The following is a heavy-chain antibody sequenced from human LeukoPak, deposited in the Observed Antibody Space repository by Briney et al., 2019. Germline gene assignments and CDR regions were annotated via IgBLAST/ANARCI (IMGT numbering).Heavy chain of an antibody. CDR2: IIPIFGTA. CDR1: GGSFRNYG. V-gene: IGHV1-69*13. Sequence: ASVKVSCKASGGSFRNYGITWVRQAPGQRLEWMGGIIPIFGTANYAQKFQGRVTITADESTRTAYMELSSLRAEDTAVYYCAKCDGDYVWGWFDPWGQGTLVTVSS. J-gene: IGHJ5*02. CDR3: AKCDGDYVWGWFDP. D-gene: IGHD4-17*01.